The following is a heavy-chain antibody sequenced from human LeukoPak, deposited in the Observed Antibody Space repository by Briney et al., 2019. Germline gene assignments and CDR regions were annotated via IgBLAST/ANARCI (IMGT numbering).Heavy chain of an antibody. CDR3: ARVGKQWQPYLLGY. Sequence: GASVKVSCTTSGYTFTSYDINWVRQATGQGLEWMGWMNPNSGNTGYAQKFQGRVTMTRNTSISTAYMELSSLRSEDTAVYYCARVGKQWQPYLLGYWGQGTLVTVSS. V-gene: IGHV1-8*01. CDR2: MNPNSGNT. D-gene: IGHD6-19*01. J-gene: IGHJ4*02. CDR1: GYTFTSYD.